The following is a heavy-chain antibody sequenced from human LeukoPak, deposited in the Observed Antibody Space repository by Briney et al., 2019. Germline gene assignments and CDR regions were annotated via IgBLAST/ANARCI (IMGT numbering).Heavy chain of an antibody. CDR3: ARGRYYYGSGSFDY. CDR2: INHRGST. CDR1: GGTFSGYY. Sequence: SETLSLTCAVYGGTFSGYYWSWIRQPPGKGLEWIGEINHRGSTNYNPSLKSRVTISVDTSKNQFSLKLSSVTAADTAVYYCARGRYYYGSGSFDYWGQGTLVTVSS. D-gene: IGHD3-10*01. J-gene: IGHJ4*02. V-gene: IGHV4-34*01.